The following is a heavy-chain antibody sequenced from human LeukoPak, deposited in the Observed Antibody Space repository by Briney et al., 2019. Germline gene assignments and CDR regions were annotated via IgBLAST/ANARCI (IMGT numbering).Heavy chain of an antibody. J-gene: IGHJ4*02. CDR1: GFTFSSYA. V-gene: IGHV3-23*01. Sequence: PGGSLRLPCAASGFTFSSYAMRWVRQAPGKGLEWFSAISTSGVDTYYADSVKGRFTISRDNSKNTVYLQMNSLRAEDTALYYCGRAARSSAYYFDYWGQGTLVTVSS. CDR2: ISTSGVDT. CDR3: GRAARSSAYYFDY. D-gene: IGHD3-22*01.